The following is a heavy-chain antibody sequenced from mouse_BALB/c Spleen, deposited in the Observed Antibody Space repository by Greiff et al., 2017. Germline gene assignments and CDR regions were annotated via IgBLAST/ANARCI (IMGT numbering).Heavy chain of an antibody. D-gene: IGHD1-1*01. V-gene: IGHV7-1*02. CDR2: SRNKANDYTT. CDR1: GFTFSDFY. CDR3: ARDGAPYGSEWGFAY. J-gene: IGHJ3*01. Sequence: EVNVVESGGGLVQPGGSLRLSCATSGFTFSDFYMEWVRQPPGKRLEWIAASRNKANDYTTEYSASVKGRFIVSRDTSQSILYLQMNALRAEDTAIYYCARDGAPYGSEWGFAYWGQGTLVTVSA.